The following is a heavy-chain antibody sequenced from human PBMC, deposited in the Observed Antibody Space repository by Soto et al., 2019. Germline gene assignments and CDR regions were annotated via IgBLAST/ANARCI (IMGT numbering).Heavy chain of an antibody. V-gene: IGHV6-1*01. D-gene: IGHD5-12*01. CDR3: ARDRVGYIGYDYYHYYYMDV. CDR2: TYYRSKWYN. Sequence: PSQTLSLTCAISGDSVSSNSAAWNWIRQSPSRGLEWLGRTYYRSKWYNDYAVSVKSRITINPDTSKNQFSLQLNSVTPEDTAVYYCARDRVGYIGYDYYHYYYMDVWGKGTTVTVSS. CDR1: GDSVSSNSAA. J-gene: IGHJ6*03.